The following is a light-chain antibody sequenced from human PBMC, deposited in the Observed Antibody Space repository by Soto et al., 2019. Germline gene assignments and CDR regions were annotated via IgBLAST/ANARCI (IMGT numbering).Light chain of an antibody. CDR1: SSTIDDFNS. CDR2: EVN. V-gene: IGLV2-8*01. CDR3: SSYAGSNCL. Sequence: QSVLTQPPSASGSPGQSVTISCTGTSSTIDDFNSVSWYQHHPDKAPKLVIYEVNKRPSGVPDRFSGSKSGNTASLTVSGLQAEDEADYYCSSYAGSNCLFGGGTKLTVL. J-gene: IGLJ2*01.